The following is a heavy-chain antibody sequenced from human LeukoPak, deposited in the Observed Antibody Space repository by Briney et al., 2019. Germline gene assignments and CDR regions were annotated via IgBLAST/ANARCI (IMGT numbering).Heavy chain of an antibody. D-gene: IGHD3-22*01. Sequence: GGSLRLSCAASGFIFSNYWMSWVRQAPGKGPEWVANVKPDGSEKYYVDSVKGRFTISRDNAKNSLFLQMNSLRAEDTALYYCARHLIGDTNGYYLGTYEHWGQGSLVTVSS. V-gene: IGHV3-7*05. CDR1: GFIFSNYW. CDR3: ARHLIGDTNGYYLGTYEH. CDR2: VKPDGSEK. J-gene: IGHJ4*02.